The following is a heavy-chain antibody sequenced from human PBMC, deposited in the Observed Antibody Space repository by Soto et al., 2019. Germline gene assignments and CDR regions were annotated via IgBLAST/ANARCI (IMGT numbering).Heavy chain of an antibody. J-gene: IGHJ6*02. V-gene: IGHV4-61*01. D-gene: IGHD2-8*01. CDR1: GGSVSSGSYY. CDR3: ARGVGYCTNGVCYSNYYYYGMDV. Sequence: SLTCTVSGGSVSSGSYYWSWIRQPPGKGLEWIGYIYYGGSTNYNPSLKSRVTISVDTSKNQFSLKLSSVTAADTAVYYCARGVGYCTNGVCYSNYYYYGMDVWGQGTTVTVSS. CDR2: IYYGGST.